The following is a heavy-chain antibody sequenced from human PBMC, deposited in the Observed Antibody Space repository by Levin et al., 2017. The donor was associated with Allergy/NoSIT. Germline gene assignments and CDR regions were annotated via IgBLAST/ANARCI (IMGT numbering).Heavy chain of an antibody. CDR2: IGSAGDT. D-gene: IGHD4-17*01. CDR1: GFTFSRSD. J-gene: IGHJ2*01. V-gene: IGHV3-13*04. CDR3: ARELADFNGDYGGYLDL. Sequence: PGGSLRLSCAASGFTFSRSDMHWVRQVTGKGLEWVSAIGSAGDTYYAASVKGRFTISRENGKNSLYLQMNNLRAGDTAVYYCARELADFNGDYGGYLDLWGRGTLVTVSS.